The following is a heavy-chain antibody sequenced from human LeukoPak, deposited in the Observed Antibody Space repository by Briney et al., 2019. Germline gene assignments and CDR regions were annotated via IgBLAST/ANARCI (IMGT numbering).Heavy chain of an antibody. J-gene: IGHJ3*02. V-gene: IGHV4-30-4*08. Sequence: SETLPLTCTVSGGSISSGDYYWSWIRQPPGKGLEWIGYIYYSGSTYYNPSLKSRVTISVDTSKNQFSLKLSSVTAADTAVYYCAKVVGATWAFDIWGQGTMVTVSS. D-gene: IGHD1-26*01. CDR1: GGSISSGDYY. CDR3: AKVVGATWAFDI. CDR2: IYYSGST.